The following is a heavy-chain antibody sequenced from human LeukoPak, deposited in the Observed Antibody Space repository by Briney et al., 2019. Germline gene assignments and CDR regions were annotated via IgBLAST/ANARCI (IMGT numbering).Heavy chain of an antibody. D-gene: IGHD3-22*01. J-gene: IGHJ5*02. V-gene: IGHV4-30-4*01. CDR1: GGSITSGDYY. CDR2: MYYSGST. Sequence: SQTLSLTCTVSGGSITSGDYYWSWIRQPPGKGLEWIAYMYYSGSTYYNPSLKSRVTMSADTSKNQFSLKLSSVTAADTAVYYCARPNYYDSRIDPWGQGTLVTVSS. CDR3: ARPNYYDSRIDP.